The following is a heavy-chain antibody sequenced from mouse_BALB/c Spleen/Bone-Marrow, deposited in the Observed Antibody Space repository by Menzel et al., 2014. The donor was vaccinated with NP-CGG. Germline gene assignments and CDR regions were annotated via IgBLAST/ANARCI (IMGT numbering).Heavy chain of an antibody. V-gene: IGHV3-6*02. CDR2: VTYDGSN. CDR3: ARGSGTYFDV. J-gene: IGHJ1*01. Sequence: ESGPGLVKPSQSLSLTCSVTGYSITSGYYWNWIRQFPGSKLEWMGYVTYDGSNNYNPSLKNRSSITRDTSKSQFFLKLNSVTTEDTATYYCARGSGTYFDVWGAGTTVTVSS. D-gene: IGHD4-1*01. CDR1: GYSITSGYY.